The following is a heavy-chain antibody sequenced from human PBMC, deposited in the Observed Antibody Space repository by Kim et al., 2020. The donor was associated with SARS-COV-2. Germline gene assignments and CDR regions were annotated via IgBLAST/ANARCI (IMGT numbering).Heavy chain of an antibody. V-gene: IGHV3-7*01. CDR3: AREDVSMVRGVIMSGYYYYYGMDV. Sequence: GGSLRLSCAASGFNFSSYWMSWVRQAPGKGLEWVANIKQDGSEKYYVDSVKGRFTISRDNAKNSLYLQMNSLRAEDTAVYYCAREDVSMVRGVIMSGYYYYYGMDVWGQGTTVTVSS. CDR1: GFNFSSYW. D-gene: IGHD3-10*01. CDR2: IKQDGSEK. J-gene: IGHJ6*02.